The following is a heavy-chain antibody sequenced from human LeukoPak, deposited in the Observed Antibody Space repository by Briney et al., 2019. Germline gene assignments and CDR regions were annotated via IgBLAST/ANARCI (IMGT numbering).Heavy chain of an antibody. CDR3: ATAMKQFRDDAFDI. CDR1: GGSISRYY. V-gene: IGHV4-59*01. D-gene: IGHD3-10*01. CDR2: MYYSGST. Sequence: SQTLSLTCTVAGGSISRYYWSWIRQPPGKGLEWVGYMYYSGSTNYNPSLKSRVTISVDTSKNQFYLKLSSVTATDTAVYYCATAMKQFRDDAFDIWGQGTMVSVSS. J-gene: IGHJ3*02.